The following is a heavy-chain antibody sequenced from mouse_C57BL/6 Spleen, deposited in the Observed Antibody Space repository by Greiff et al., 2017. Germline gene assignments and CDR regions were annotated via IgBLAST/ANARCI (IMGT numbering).Heavy chain of an antibody. V-gene: IGHV6-3*01. CDR2: IRLKSDNYAT. CDR1: GFTFSNYW. J-gene: IGHJ1*03. CDR3: TGSYGSSYWYLDV. Sequence: EVMLVESGGGLVQPGGSMKLSCVASGFTFSNYWMNWVRQSPEKGLEWVAQIRLKSDNYATHYAESVKGRFTISRDASQSSVYLQMNNLRAEDTGIYCGTGSYGSSYWYLDVWGTGTTVTVSS. D-gene: IGHD1-1*01.